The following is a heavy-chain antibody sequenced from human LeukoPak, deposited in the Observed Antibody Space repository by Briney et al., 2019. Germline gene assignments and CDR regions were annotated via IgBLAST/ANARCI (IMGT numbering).Heavy chain of an antibody. V-gene: IGHV5-10-1*01. CDR2: IDPSDSFK. Sequence: GESLKISCKISGYPFTSFWISWVRQVPGKGLEWVGRIDPSDSFKNSNPLFGGRFTISVDKSVNTAYLHLSSLEASGSASYYCARHLGITVTAARRPLDYWGQGSLVSVSS. CDR3: ARHLGITVTAARRPLDY. CDR1: GYPFTSFW. J-gene: IGHJ4*02. D-gene: IGHD4-11*01.